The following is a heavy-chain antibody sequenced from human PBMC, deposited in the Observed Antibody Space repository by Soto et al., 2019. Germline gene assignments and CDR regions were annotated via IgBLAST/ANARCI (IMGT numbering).Heavy chain of an antibody. CDR1: GGSISSYY. CDR2: IYYSGST. CDR3: ASLLDTAMAYDY. Sequence: GSLRLSCTVSGGSISSYYWSWIRQPPGKGLEWIGYIYYSGSTNYNPSLKSRVTISVDTSKNQFSLKLSSVTAADTAVYYCASLLDTAMAYDYWGQGTLVTVSS. J-gene: IGHJ4*02. V-gene: IGHV4-59*01. D-gene: IGHD5-18*01.